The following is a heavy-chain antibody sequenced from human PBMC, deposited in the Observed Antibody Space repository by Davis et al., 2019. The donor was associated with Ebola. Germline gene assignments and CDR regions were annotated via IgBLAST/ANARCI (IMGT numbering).Heavy chain of an antibody. CDR3: ARDRYSDGSGYFVEQSH. J-gene: IGHJ4*02. Sequence: SVKVSCKASGGTFSSYAISWVRQAPGQGLDWMGGIIPVFGIPKYAQKFQGRVTITADESTSTAYMELSSLRSEDTAMYYCARDRYSDGSGYFVEQSHWGQGTLVTVSS. V-gene: IGHV1-69*13. D-gene: IGHD3-22*01. CDR2: IIPVFGIP. CDR1: GGTFSSYA.